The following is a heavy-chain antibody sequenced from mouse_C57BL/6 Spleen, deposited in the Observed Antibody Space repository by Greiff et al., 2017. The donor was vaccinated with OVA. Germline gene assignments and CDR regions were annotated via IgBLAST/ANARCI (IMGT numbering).Heavy chain of an antibody. CDR3: AKGGNYYGPESLYYFDY. V-gene: IGHV1-20*01. Sequence: VQLQQSGPELVKPGDSVKISCKASGYSFTGYFMNWVMQSHGKSLEWIGRINPYNGDTFYNQKFKGKATLTVDKSSSTAHMELRSLTSEDSAVYYCAKGGNYYGPESLYYFDYWGQGTTLTVSS. J-gene: IGHJ2*01. CDR2: INPYNGDT. CDR1: GYSFTGYF. D-gene: IGHD1-1*01.